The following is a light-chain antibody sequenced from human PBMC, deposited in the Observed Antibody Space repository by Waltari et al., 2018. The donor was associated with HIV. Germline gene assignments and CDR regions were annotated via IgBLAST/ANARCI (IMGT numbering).Light chain of an antibody. CDR2: RNN. J-gene: IGLJ2*01. CDR1: SSNIGSNY. Sequence: QSALTQPPSASGSPGQSVTISCSGSSSNIGSNYVYWYQQLPGTAPKFLIYRNNQRPSGVPDRFSGSKSGTSASLAISGLRSEDEADYYCAAWDDSLSVVFGGGTKLTVL. CDR3: AAWDDSLSVV. V-gene: IGLV1-47*01.